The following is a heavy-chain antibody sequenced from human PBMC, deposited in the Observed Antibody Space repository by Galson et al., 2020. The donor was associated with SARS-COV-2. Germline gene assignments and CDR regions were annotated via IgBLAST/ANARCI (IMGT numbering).Heavy chain of an antibody. CDR3: SRRGHTSVSLQPSLDS. CDR2: IIPMFGRP. D-gene: IGHD1-26*01. Sequence: SVKVSCKASGGTFSNYAFSWVRQAPGQGLEWMGGIIPMFGRPTCAQKFQGRVTITADESTNTVHMDLSSLRREDTAVYFCSRRGHTSVSLQPSLDSWGQGTLVTVSS. CDR1: GGTFSNYA. V-gene: IGHV1-69*13. J-gene: IGHJ4*02.